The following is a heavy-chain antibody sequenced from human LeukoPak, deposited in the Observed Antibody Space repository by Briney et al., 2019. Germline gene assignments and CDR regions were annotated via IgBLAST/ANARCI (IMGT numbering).Heavy chain of an antibody. V-gene: IGHV4-59*08. CDR1: GVSISSYY. D-gene: IGHD6-13*01. Sequence: RPSETLSLTCTVSGVSISSYYWSWIRQPPGKGLEWIGYIYYSGSTNYNPSLKSRVTISVDTSKNQFSLKLSSVTAADTAVYYCARSGSSSWYYDYFDYWGQGTLVTVSS. CDR3: ARSGSSSWYYDYFDY. CDR2: IYYSGST. J-gene: IGHJ4*02.